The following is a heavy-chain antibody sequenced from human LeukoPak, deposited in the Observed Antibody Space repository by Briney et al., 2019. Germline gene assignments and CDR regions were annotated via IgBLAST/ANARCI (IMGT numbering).Heavy chain of an antibody. D-gene: IGHD4-23*01. CDR1: GFSNYT. CDR3: ANLLRWEPY. J-gene: IGHJ4*02. V-gene: IGHV3-30*04. Sequence: GGSLRLSCAASGFSNYTMHWVRQAPGKGLEWVAVISYDGSNKYYADSVKGRFTISRDNSKNTLYLQMNSLRAEDTAVYYCANLLRWEPYWGQGTLVTVSS. CDR2: ISYDGSNK.